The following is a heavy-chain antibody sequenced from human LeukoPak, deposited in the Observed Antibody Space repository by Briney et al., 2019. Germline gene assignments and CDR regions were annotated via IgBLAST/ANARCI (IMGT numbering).Heavy chain of an antibody. CDR2: IYYSGST. Sequence: SETLSLTCTVSGGSISSSSYYWGWIRQPPGKGLEWIGSIYYSGSTYYNPSLKSRVTISVDTSKNQFSLKLSSVTAADTAVYYCARHRLPYWYFDLWGRGTLVTVSS. CDR1: GGSISSSSYY. V-gene: IGHV4-39*01. J-gene: IGHJ2*01. CDR3: ARHRLPYWYFDL.